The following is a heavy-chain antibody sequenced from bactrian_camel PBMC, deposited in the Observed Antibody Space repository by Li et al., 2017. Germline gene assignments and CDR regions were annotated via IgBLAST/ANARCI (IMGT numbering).Heavy chain of an antibody. CDR1: GFTFRDYA. Sequence: VQLVESGGVLVQPGGTLRLSCAASGFTFRDYAGSWVRQAPGKGLEWLGGINGGGDRTYYGAFVRGRFTISRDNAKNTLYLQMNSLKPEDTAMYYCAPRCRVANDFGYWGQGTQVTV. V-gene: IGHV3S40*01. CDR2: INGGGDRT. J-gene: IGHJ6*01. D-gene: IGHD8*01. CDR3: APRCRVANDFGY.